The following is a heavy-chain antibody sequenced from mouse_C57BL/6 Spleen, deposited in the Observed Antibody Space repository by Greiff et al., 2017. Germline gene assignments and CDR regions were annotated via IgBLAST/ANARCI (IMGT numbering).Heavy chain of an antibody. CDR3: ARWEGYGAMDY. Sequence: VQLQQPGAELVRPGSSVKLSCKASGYTFTSYWMHWVKQRPIQGLEWIGNIDPSDSETPYNQKFKDKATLTVDKSSSTAYMQISSLTSEDSAVYYCARWEGYGAMDYWGQGTSVTVSS. D-gene: IGHD2-2*01. CDR2: IDPSDSET. J-gene: IGHJ4*01. CDR1: GYTFTSYW. V-gene: IGHV1-52*01.